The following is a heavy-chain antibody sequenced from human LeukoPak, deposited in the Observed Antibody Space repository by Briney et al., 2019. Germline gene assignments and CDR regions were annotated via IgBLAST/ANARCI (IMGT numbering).Heavy chain of an antibody. D-gene: IGHD3-3*01. CDR2: ISGSGGST. V-gene: IGHV3-23*01. J-gene: IGHJ4*02. CDR3: AKDGSYDFWSGYYPFDY. Sequence: PGGSLRLSCAASGFTFSSYAMSWVRQAPGKGLEWVSAISGSGGSTYYADSVKGRFTIPRDNSKNTLYLQMNSLRAEDTAVYYCAKDGSYDFWSGYYPFDYWGQGTLVTVSS. CDR1: GFTFSSYA.